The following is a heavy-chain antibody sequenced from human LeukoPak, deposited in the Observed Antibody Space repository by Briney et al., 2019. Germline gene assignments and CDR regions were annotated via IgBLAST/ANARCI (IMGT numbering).Heavy chain of an antibody. CDR1: GYSISSGYY. CDR2: IYHSGST. D-gene: IGHD3-22*01. J-gene: IGHJ4*02. V-gene: IGHV4-38-2*01. Sequence: SQTLSLTFAVSGYSISSGYYWGWIRQPPGKGLEWIGSIYHSGSTYYNPSLKSQVTISVDTSKNQFSLKLSSVTAADTAVYYCARQRTYYYDSSGYGFDYWGQGTLVTVSS. CDR3: ARQRTYYYDSSGYGFDY.